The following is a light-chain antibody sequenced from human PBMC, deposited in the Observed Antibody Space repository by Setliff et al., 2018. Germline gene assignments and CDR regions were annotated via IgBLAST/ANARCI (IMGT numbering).Light chain of an antibody. Sequence: QSVLIQPRSVSGSPGQAVTISCTGTSRDVGGYHYDGDYYVSWYQQYPGKAPKLIIYNVNKRPSGVPDRFSASRSGDTASLTISGLQAEDESDYYCCSYAGNSYVFGTGTKVTVL. J-gene: IGLJ1*01. CDR1: SRDVGGYHY. CDR3: CSYAGNSYV. CDR2: NVN. V-gene: IGLV2-11*01.